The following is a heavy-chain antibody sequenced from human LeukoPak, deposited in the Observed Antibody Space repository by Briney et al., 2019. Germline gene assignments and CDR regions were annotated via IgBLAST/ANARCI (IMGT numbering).Heavy chain of an antibody. J-gene: IGHJ4*02. CDR1: RFIFSNYD. CDR3: AKFPNLQDSSGYYYFEF. D-gene: IGHD3-22*01. V-gene: IGHV3-30*02. CDR2: IRYDGSSK. Sequence: GGSLRLSCAASRFIFSNYDMQWVRQAPGRGLVGVAFIRYDGSSKYHADSVRGRFTISRDNSKNTLYLQMNSLRAEDTAVYYCAKFPNLQDSSGYYYFEFWGRGTLVTVSS.